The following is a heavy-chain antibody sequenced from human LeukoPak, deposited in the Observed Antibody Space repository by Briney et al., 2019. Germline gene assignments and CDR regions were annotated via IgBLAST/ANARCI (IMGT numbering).Heavy chain of an antibody. V-gene: IGHV3-7*01. D-gene: IGHD3-22*01. CDR1: GFTFSSSW. J-gene: IGHJ4*02. Sequence: GGSLRLSCAASGFTFSSSWMSWVRQAPGKGLEWVANIKQDGSEKHYVDSVKGRFSISRDNAKNSLYLQMNSLRAEDTAVYYCARDSSGRDWGQGTLVTVSS. CDR3: ARDSSGRD. CDR2: IKQDGSEK.